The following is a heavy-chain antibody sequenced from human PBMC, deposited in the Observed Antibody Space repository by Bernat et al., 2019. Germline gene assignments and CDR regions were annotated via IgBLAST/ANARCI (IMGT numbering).Heavy chain of an antibody. CDR3: ARDGETYGSGSRPYYYYGMDV. D-gene: IGHD3-10*01. V-gene: IGHV3-33*01. J-gene: IGHJ6*02. Sequence: QVQLVESGGGVVQPGRSLRLSCAASGFTFSSYGMHWVRQAPGKGLEWVAVIWYDGSNKYYADSVKGRFTISRDNSKNTLYLQMNSLRAEDTAVYYCARDGETYGSGSRPYYYYGMDVRGQGTTVTVSS. CDR2: IWYDGSNK. CDR1: GFTFSSYG.